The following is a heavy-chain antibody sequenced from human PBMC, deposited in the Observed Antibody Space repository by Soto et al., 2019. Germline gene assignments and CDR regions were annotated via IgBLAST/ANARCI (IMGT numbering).Heavy chain of an antibody. CDR2: ISSTTNYI. CDR3: ARESEDLTSKFDY. J-gene: IGHJ4*01. V-gene: IGHV3-21*06. Sequence: SLRLSCAASGFTFTRYSMNWVRQAPGKGLEWVSSISSTTNYIYYGDSMKGRFTISRDNAKNSLYLEMNSLRAEDTAVYYCARESEDLTSKFDYWGHGTLVTVSS. CDR1: GFTFTRYS.